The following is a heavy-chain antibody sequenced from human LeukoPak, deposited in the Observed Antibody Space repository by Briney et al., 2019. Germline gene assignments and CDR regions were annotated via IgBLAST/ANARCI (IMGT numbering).Heavy chain of an antibody. CDR2: IYYSGST. Sequence: SETLSLTCTVSGGSISSSSYYWGWIRQPPGKGLEWIGSIYYSGSTYYNPSLKSRVTISVDTSKNQFSLKLSSVTAADTAVYYCARQLAGYFDYWGQGTLVTVSS. CDR1: GGSISSSSYY. D-gene: IGHD6-6*01. CDR3: ARQLAGYFDY. V-gene: IGHV4-39*01. J-gene: IGHJ4*02.